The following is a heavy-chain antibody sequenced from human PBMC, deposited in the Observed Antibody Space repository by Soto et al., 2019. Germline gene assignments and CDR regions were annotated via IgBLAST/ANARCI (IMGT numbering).Heavy chain of an antibody. J-gene: IGHJ5*02. V-gene: IGHV3-33*01. D-gene: IGHD4-17*01. CDR3: ARETETTVTTKGGGWFGP. CDR1: GFTFSSYG. Sequence: QVQLVGSGGGVVQPGRTLRLSCAASGFTFSSYGMHWVRQAPGKGLEWVAVIWYDGSNKYYADSVKGRFTISRDNSKNTLYLQMNSLRAEDTAVYYCARETETTVTTKGGGWFGPWGQGTLVTVSS. CDR2: IWYDGSNK.